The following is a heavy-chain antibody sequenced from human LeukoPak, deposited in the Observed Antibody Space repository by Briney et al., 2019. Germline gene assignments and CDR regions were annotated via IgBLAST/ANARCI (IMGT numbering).Heavy chain of an antibody. CDR2: ISVYSGNT. D-gene: IGHD6-13*01. CDR3: ARAVGTALDY. CDR1: GGTFSSYA. Sequence: ASVKVSCKASGGTFSSYAISWVRQAPGQGLEWMGWISVYSGNTNYAQKLQGRVTMTTDTSTSTAYMELRSLRSDDTAVYYCARAVGTALDYWGQGTLVTVSS. J-gene: IGHJ4*02. V-gene: IGHV1-18*01.